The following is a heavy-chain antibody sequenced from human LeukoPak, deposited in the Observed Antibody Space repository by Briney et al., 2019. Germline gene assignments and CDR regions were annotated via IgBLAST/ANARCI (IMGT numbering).Heavy chain of an antibody. D-gene: IGHD2-2*02. CDR1: GGSISSNY. V-gene: IGHV4-59*08. CDR2: IYYSGGT. CDR3: ARGRFCSSTSCYSDY. Sequence: SKTLSLTCTVSGGSISSNYWSWIRQPPGKGLEWIGYIYYSGGTNYNPSLKSRVTISVDTSKNQFSLKLSSVTAADTAVYYCARGRFCSSTSCYSDYWGQGILVTVSS. J-gene: IGHJ4*02.